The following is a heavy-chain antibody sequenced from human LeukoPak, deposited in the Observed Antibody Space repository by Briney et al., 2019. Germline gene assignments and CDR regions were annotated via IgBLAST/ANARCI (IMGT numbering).Heavy chain of an antibody. D-gene: IGHD6-19*01. Sequence: SETLSLTCAVYGGSFSGYYWSWIRQPPGKGLEWIGEINHSGSTNYNPSLKSRVTISVDTSKNQFSLKLSSVTAADTAVYYCARQAAVAPGHAFDIWGQGTMVTVSS. CDR3: ARQAAVAPGHAFDI. CDR1: GGSFSGYY. J-gene: IGHJ3*02. CDR2: INHSGST. V-gene: IGHV4-34*01.